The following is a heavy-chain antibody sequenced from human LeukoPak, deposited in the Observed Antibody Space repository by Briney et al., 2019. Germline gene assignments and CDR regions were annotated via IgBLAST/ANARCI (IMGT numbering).Heavy chain of an antibody. D-gene: IGHD5-24*01. CDR3: AKDKVRDGYNLGY. Sequence: GRSLRLSCAASGFTFSSYGMHWVRQAPGKGLEWAAVISYDGSNKYYADSVKGRFTISRDNSKNTLYLQMNSLRAEDTAVYYCAKDKVRDGYNLGYWGQGTLVTVSS. J-gene: IGHJ4*02. CDR1: GFTFSSYG. CDR2: ISYDGSNK. V-gene: IGHV3-30*18.